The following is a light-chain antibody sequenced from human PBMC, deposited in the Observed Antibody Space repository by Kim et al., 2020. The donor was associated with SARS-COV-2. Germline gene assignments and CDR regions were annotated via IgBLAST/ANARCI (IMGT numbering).Light chain of an antibody. V-gene: IGKV3-20*01. CDR3: QQYGTSPHT. CDR2: GAS. CDR1: QSVRTSS. Sequence: PGEKATLSCRASQSVRTSSLAWYQQRPGQAPRLLIYGASNRATGLPDRFSGSGSGTDFTLTISRLEPEDSAVYYCQQYGTSPHTFGQGTKLEI. J-gene: IGKJ2*01.